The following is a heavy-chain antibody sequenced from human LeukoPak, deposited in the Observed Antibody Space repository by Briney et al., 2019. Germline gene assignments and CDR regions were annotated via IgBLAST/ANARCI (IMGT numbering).Heavy chain of an antibody. Sequence: PSETLSLTCTVSGGSISSFYWSWVRQPPGKGLEWIGYIYYSGSTNYNPSLKSRVTISVDTSKNQFSLKLSSVTAADTAVYYCARGYSGSYGRFDYWGQGTLVTVSS. CDR1: GGSISSFY. V-gene: IGHV4-59*01. CDR3: ARGYSGSYGRFDY. CDR2: IYYSGST. D-gene: IGHD1-26*01. J-gene: IGHJ4*02.